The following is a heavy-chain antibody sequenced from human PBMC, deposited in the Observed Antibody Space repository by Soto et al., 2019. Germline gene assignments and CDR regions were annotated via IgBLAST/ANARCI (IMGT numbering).Heavy chain of an antibody. CDR3: VKGVGRIVPRHFDC. Sequence: GGSLRLSCAASGFTFSDYAMSWVRQAPGKGLEWVSAISSGGGSPYYADSVKGRFTISRNNSQSTLFLQMNSLRAGDAAVYYCVKGVGRIVPRHFDCWGQGTLVTVSS. CDR1: GFTFSDYA. J-gene: IGHJ4*02. D-gene: IGHD2-2*01. V-gene: IGHV3-23*01. CDR2: ISSGGGSP.